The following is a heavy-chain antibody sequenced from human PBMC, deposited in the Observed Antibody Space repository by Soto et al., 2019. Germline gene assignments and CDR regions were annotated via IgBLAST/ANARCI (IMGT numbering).Heavy chain of an antibody. D-gene: IGHD3-22*01. J-gene: IGHJ4*02. CDR1: GGTFSSYA. Sequence: QVQPVQSGAEVKKPGSSVKVSCKASGGTFSSYAISWVRQAPGQGLEWMGGIIPIFGTANYAQKFQGRVTITADESTSTAYMELSSLSSEDTAVYYCARHYYYDSSGYIEYYFDYWGQGTLVTVSS. CDR2: IIPIFGTA. CDR3: ARHYYYDSSGYIEYYFDY. V-gene: IGHV1-69*01.